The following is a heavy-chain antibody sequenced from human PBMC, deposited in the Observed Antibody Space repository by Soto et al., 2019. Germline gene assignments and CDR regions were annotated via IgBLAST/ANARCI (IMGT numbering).Heavy chain of an antibody. CDR2: IGKAGDT. D-gene: IGHD6-19*01. CDR1: GFTLSTFD. Sequence: PGGSLRLSCVVSGFTLSTFDMHWFRQPTGKGLEWVSGIGKAGDTYYPCSVKGRFTISRENAKNSLYLQMNSLRAEDTAVYYCARQWLVLDSGMDVWGQGTTVTVSS. J-gene: IGHJ6*02. V-gene: IGHV3-13*04. CDR3: ARQWLVLDSGMDV.